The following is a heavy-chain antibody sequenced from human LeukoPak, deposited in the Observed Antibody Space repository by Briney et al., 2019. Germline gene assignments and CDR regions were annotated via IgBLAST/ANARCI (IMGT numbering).Heavy chain of an antibody. V-gene: IGHV1-2*02. CDR1: GYTFTGYY. Sequence: GASVKVSCKASGYTFTGYYMHWVRQAPGQGLEWMGWINPNSGGTNYAQKLQGRVTMTTDTSTSTAYMELRSLRSDDTAVYYCARARCSSTSCYMEDYWGQGTLVTVSS. CDR3: ARARCSSTSCYMEDY. D-gene: IGHD2-2*02. J-gene: IGHJ4*02. CDR2: INPNSGGT.